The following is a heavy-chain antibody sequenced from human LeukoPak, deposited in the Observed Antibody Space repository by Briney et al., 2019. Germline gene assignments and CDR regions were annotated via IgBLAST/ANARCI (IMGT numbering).Heavy chain of an antibody. V-gene: IGHV1-3*01. D-gene: IGHD2-15*01. J-gene: IGHJ4*02. CDR1: GYTFTSYA. CDR3: ARVPDIVVVVAENDY. CDR2: INAGNGNT. Sequence: ASVKVSCKASGYTFTSYAIHWVRQAPGQGLEWMGWINAGNGNTKYSQKFQDRITISMDTSTSTAYMELRSLRSDDTAVYYCARVPDIVVVVAENDYWGQGTLVTVSS.